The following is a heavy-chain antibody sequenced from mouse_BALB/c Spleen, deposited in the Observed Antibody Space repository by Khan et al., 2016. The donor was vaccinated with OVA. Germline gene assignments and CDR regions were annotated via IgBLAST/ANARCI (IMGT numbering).Heavy chain of an antibody. CDR1: GYTFTDYA. CDR2: ISTYSGNT. Sequence: VQLQKSGPELVRPGVSVKISCKGSGYTFTDYAMHWVKQSHAKSLEWIGLISTYSGNTNYNQKFKGKATMTVDKSSSTAYMELARLTSEDSAIYYCARPAYDGYYDYWGQGTTLTVSS. D-gene: IGHD2-3*01. V-gene: IGHV1S137*01. J-gene: IGHJ2*01. CDR3: ARPAYDGYYDY.